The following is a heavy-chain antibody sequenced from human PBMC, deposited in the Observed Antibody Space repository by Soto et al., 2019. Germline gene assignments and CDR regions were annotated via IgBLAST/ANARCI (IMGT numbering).Heavy chain of an antibody. D-gene: IGHD6-13*01. V-gene: IGHV2-5*08. J-gene: IGHJ4*02. CDR1: GLSLSSSGMC. CDR3: AHRFAATGLFDY. Sequence: SGPTLVNPTQTLTLTCSFSGLSLSSSGMCVSWIRQPPGQDLEWRALMYCDDDKRYSPSLKSRLTITKDTSKNQVVLTMTNMDPVDTATYYCAHRFAATGLFDYWGQGTLVTVSS. CDR2: MYCDDDK.